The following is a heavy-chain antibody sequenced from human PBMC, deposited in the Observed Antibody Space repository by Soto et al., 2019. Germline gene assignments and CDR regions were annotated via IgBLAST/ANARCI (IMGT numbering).Heavy chain of an antibody. Sequence: GPTGEPTQTLTLTFTFSGFSLSTGGVGVGWIRQPPTKALEWLALIYWDDDKRYSQSLKSRLTITKDTSKNQVVLIMTNMDPVDTATYYCARAQWFGDPFDYWGQGALVTVSS. CDR1: GFSLSTGGVG. D-gene: IGHD3-10*01. CDR2: IYWDDDK. CDR3: ARAQWFGDPFDY. V-gene: IGHV2-5*02. J-gene: IGHJ4*02.